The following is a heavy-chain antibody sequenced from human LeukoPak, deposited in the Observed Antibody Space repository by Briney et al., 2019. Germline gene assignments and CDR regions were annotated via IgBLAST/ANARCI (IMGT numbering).Heavy chain of an antibody. CDR2: IKQDGSET. Sequence: GGSLRLSCAASRFTLSNYWMSWVRQAPGKGLEWVANIKQDGSETYYVDSVKGRFTISRDNAKNSLSLQMNSLRAEDTAVYYCARQRGSGCLDYWGQGTLVTVSS. CDR1: RFTLSNYW. D-gene: IGHD6-19*01. J-gene: IGHJ4*02. CDR3: ARQRGSGCLDY. V-gene: IGHV3-7*01.